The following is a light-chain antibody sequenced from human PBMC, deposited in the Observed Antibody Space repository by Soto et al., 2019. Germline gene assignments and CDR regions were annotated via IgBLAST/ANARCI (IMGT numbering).Light chain of an antibody. Sequence: EIVMTQSPGTLSVSPGERATLSCRASQSVYSNLAWFQQKPGQPPRLLIYGASIRATGIPARFSGSRSGSGRAFTLTICTLQAADFAGYYCQQYNDWPPFTFGPGTKVDIK. CDR3: QQYNDWPPFT. V-gene: IGKV3-15*01. CDR2: GAS. CDR1: QSVYSN. J-gene: IGKJ3*01.